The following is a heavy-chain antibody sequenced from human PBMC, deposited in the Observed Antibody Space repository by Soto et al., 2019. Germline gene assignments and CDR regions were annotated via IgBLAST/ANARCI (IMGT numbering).Heavy chain of an antibody. D-gene: IGHD5-18*01. CDR1: RGLFSSYV. CDR2: VNPILNIA. V-gene: IGHV1-69*10. J-gene: IGHJ4*02. Sequence: ASVKVSCKAPRGLFSSYVFNWVRQAPGQGLEWMGGVNPILNIADHAQKFQGRVTITRDTSASTAYMELSSLRSEDTAVYYCARDPVYSYGYNWGKETLVT. CDR3: ARDPVYSYGYN.